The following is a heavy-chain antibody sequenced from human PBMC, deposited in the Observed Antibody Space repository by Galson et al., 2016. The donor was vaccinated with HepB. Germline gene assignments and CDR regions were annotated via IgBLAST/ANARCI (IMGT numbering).Heavy chain of an antibody. CDR3: ASTYYGSGLSAVY. V-gene: IGHV1-3*01. Sequence: SVKVSCKASGYTFRAYVIHWVRQAPGQRLEWMGWINAGNDNTKYSQTFQGRVTITRDTSASTAYMELSSLRSEDTAVYYCASTYYGSGLSAVYWGQGTLVTVSS. D-gene: IGHD3-10*01. CDR1: GYTFRAYV. J-gene: IGHJ4*02. CDR2: INAGNDNT.